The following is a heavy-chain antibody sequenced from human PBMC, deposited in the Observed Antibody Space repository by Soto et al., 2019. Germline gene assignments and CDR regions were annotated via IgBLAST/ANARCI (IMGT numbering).Heavy chain of an antibody. CDR1: GGSISSGDYY. CDR3: ARDVRVAVVVPAAIQNYYYYGMDV. J-gene: IGHJ6*02. Sequence: SETLSLTCTVSGGSISSGDYYWSWIRQPPGKGLEWIGYIYYSGSTYYNPSLKSRVTISVDTSKNQFSLKLSSVTAADTAVYYCARDVRVAVVVPAAIQNYYYYGMDVWGQGATVTVSS. D-gene: IGHD2-2*02. V-gene: IGHV4-30-4*01. CDR2: IYYSGST.